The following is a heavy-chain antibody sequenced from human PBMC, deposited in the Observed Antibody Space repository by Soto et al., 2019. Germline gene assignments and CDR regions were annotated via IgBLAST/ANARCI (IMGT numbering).Heavy chain of an antibody. CDR3: AREAVAGTKGFDY. CDR2: INTYNGNT. V-gene: IGHV1-18*01. CDR1: GYTFTTYG. J-gene: IGHJ4*02. D-gene: IGHD6-19*01. Sequence: ASVKVSCKASGYTFTTYGISWVRQAPGQGLEWMGWINTYNGNTNYAQQLQGRVTMTTDTSTSTAYMELRSLRSDDTAVYYCAREAVAGTKGFDYWGQGTLVTVSS.